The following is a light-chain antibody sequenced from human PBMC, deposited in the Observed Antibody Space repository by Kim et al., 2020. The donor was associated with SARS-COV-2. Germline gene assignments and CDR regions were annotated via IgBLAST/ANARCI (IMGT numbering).Light chain of an antibody. CDR2: QDS. V-gene: IGLV3-1*01. Sequence: SYELTQPPSVSVSPGQTASITCSGDKLGDKYACWYQQKPGQSPVLVIDQDSKRPSGIPERFSGSNSGNTVTLTISGTQAMDEADYYCQAWDSSKGVVFGGGTQLTVL. CDR1: KLGDKY. CDR3: QAWDSSKGVV. J-gene: IGLJ2*01.